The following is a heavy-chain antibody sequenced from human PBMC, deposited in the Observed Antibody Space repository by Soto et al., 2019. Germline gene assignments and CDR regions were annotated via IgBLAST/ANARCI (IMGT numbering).Heavy chain of an antibody. D-gene: IGHD6-13*01. CDR1: GGSISSYY. V-gene: IGHV4-59*01. J-gene: IGHJ6*02. Sequence: PSETLSLTCPVSGGSISSYYWSWIRQPPGKGLEWIGYIYYSGSTNYNPSLKSRVTISVDTSKNQFSLKLSSVTAADTAVYYCAGKVIAAESYYYYGMDVWGQGTTVTVSS. CDR3: AGKVIAAESYYYYGMDV. CDR2: IYYSGST.